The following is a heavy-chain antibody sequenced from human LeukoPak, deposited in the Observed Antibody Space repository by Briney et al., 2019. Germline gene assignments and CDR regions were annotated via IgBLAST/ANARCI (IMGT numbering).Heavy chain of an antibody. J-gene: IGHJ4*02. D-gene: IGHD5-18*01. V-gene: IGHV4-39*07. CDR3: AREGGRGYSYGPQIDY. CDR2: IYYSGST. CDR1: GGSISSSSYY. Sequence: SETLSLTCTVSGGSISSSSYYWGWIRQPPGKGLEWIGSIYYSGSTYYNPSLKSRVTISVDTSKNQFSLKLSSVTAADTAVYYCAREGGRGYSYGPQIDYWGQGTLVTVSS.